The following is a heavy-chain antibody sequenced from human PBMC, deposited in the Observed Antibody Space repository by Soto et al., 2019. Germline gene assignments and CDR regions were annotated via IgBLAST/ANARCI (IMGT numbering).Heavy chain of an antibody. CDR3: LARRDVYNLE. CDR2: IRGGGSTT. V-gene: IGHV3-23*01. D-gene: IGHD1-1*01. Sequence: EVQLLESGGGLVQPGGSLRLSCAASGFTLNNYGMSWVRQAPGEGLEWVSAIRGGGSTTFYADSVKGRFTISRDSSNNTLYLQLNSLRVGDTAVYYCLARRDVYNLEWGQGTLVTVSS. J-gene: IGHJ4*02. CDR1: GFTLNNYG.